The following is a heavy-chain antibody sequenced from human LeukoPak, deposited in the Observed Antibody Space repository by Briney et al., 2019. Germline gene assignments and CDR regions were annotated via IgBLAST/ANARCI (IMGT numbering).Heavy chain of an antibody. Sequence: SETLSLTCTVSGGSLTSSNFYWGWIRQPPGKGLEWIANIYYSGSTYYNPSLKSRVTISIDTSKNQFSLKLSSVTATDTTVYYCSKQQNIVIVPTARGFDYWGQGTLVNVSS. CDR3: SKQQNIVIVPTARGFDY. V-gene: IGHV4-39*01. CDR1: GGSLTSSNFY. CDR2: IYYSGST. D-gene: IGHD2-2*01. J-gene: IGHJ4*02.